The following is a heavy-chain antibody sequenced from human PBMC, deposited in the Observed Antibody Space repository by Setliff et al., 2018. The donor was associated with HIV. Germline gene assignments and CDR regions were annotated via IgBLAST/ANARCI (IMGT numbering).Heavy chain of an antibody. Sequence: HPGGSLRLSCAASGFTFNNYAMSWVRQVPGKGLEWVSGISGGGGSTYYVDSVRGRFTISRDNSKNTVYLQMNGLRAEDTAVYYCAKAGEYTYGRNFDYWGQGTLVTVSS. CDR1: GFTFNNYA. D-gene: IGHD5-18*01. CDR2: ISGGGGST. CDR3: AKAGEYTYGRNFDY. V-gene: IGHV3-23*01. J-gene: IGHJ4*02.